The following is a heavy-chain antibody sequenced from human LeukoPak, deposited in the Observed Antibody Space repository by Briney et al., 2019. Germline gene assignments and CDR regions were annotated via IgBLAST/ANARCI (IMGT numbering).Heavy chain of an antibody. CDR3: ARGPGIFTGCSPLDN. J-gene: IGHJ4*02. V-gene: IGHV4-34*01. D-gene: IGHD3-9*01. Sequence: SETLSLTCGVYGGSFSGYYWSWIRQPPGKGLEWIGEINHSGSTNYNPSLKSRVTISVDTSKNQFSLKPSSVTAADTAVYYCARGPGIFTGCSPLDNWGQGTLVTVSS. CDR2: INHSGST. CDR1: GGSFSGYY.